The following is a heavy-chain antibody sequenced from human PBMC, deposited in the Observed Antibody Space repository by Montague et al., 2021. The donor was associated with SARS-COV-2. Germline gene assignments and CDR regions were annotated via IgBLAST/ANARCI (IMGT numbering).Heavy chain of an antibody. CDR2: KWYS. Sequence: KWYSDYAPSVRGRLTVNPDASKNEFSLELNYVTPEDTAVYYCVRYSGWYYFDFWGQGTLVTVSS. J-gene: IGHJ4*02. CDR3: VRYSGWYYFDF. V-gene: IGHV6-1*01. D-gene: IGHD6-19*01.